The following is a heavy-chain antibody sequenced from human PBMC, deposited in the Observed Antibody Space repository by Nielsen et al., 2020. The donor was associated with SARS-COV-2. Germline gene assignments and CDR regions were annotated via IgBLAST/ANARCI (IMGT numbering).Heavy chain of an antibody. V-gene: IGHV3-21*01. CDR1: GFTFSSYS. J-gene: IGHJ4*02. D-gene: IGHD4-11*01. Sequence: GGSLRLSCAASGFTFSSYSMNWVRQAPGKGLEWVSSISSISSYIYYADSVKGRFTISRDNAKNSLYLQMNSLRAEDTAVYYCARRTVKADYWGQGTLVTVSS. CDR2: ISSISSYI. CDR3: ARRTVKADY.